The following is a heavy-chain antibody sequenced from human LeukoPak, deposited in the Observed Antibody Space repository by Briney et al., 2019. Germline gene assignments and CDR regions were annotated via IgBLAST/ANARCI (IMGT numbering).Heavy chain of an antibody. CDR3: ARVDCSSDSCYSAGY. D-gene: IGHD2-15*01. CDR2: ISVDNGKT. J-gene: IGHJ4*02. V-gene: IGHV1-18*01. CDR1: GYTFFYYG. Sequence: GASVKVSCKASGYTFFYYGVTWVRQVPGQGLEWMGWISVDNGKTNYAQKLQGRVTLTTDISTSTAYMELRSLRSDDTAVYYCARVDCSSDSCYSAGYWGQGTLVTVSS.